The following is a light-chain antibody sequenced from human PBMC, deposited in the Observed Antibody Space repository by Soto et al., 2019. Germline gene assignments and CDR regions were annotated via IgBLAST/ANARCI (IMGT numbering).Light chain of an antibody. Sequence: QSVLTQPPSVSGSPGQSVAISCTGTSSDVGSYNRVSWYQQPPGTAPKLMIYDVSDRPSGVPDRFSGSKSGNTASLTISGLQAEDEADYYCSSYTSSPTYVFGTGTKVTVL. CDR2: DVS. CDR3: SSYTSSPTYV. J-gene: IGLJ1*01. V-gene: IGLV2-18*02. CDR1: SSDVGSYNR.